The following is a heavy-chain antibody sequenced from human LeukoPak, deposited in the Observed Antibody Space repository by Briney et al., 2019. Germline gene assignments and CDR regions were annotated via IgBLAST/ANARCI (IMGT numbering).Heavy chain of an antibody. V-gene: IGHV3-64D*06. Sequence: PGGSLRLSCSAAGFTFRSHAMHWVRQAPGKGLEYVSTINDDGGLTYYADSVKGRFTISRDNSKNTVYLQMNNLRPDDSAVYHCLKGGWAAIGPPKDWGQGTQVSASS. D-gene: IGHD5-24*01. J-gene: IGHJ4*02. CDR1: GFTFRSHA. CDR2: INDDGGLT. CDR3: LKGGWAAIGPPKD.